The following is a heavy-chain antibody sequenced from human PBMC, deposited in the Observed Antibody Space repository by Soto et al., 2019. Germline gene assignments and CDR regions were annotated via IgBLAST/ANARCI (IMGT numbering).Heavy chain of an antibody. V-gene: IGHV1-69*02. CDR3: ARFDYGDPHEAFGV. Sequence: SVKVSCKASGGTFSSYTISWVRQAPGQGLEWMGRIIPILGIANYAQKFQGRVTITADKSTSTAYMELSSLRSEDTAVYYCARFDYGDPHEAFGVWGQGTMVNVS. CDR2: IIPILGIA. J-gene: IGHJ3*01. CDR1: GGTFSSYT. D-gene: IGHD4-17*01.